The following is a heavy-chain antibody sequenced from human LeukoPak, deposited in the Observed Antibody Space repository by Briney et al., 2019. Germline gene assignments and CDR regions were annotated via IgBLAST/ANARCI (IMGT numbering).Heavy chain of an antibody. CDR3: ARDVSGAMT. Sequence: SETLSLTCAVYGGSFSGYYWSWIRQPPGKGLEWIGEINHSGSTNYNPSLKSRVTISVDTSKNQFSLKLSSVTAADTAVYYCARDVSGAMTWGQGTLVTVSS. CDR2: INHSGST. J-gene: IGHJ4*02. V-gene: IGHV4-34*01. D-gene: IGHD4/OR15-4a*01. CDR1: GGSFSGYY.